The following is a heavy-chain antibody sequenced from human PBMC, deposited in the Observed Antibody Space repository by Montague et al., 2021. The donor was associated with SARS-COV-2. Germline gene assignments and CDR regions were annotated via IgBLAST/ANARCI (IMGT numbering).Heavy chain of an antibody. J-gene: IGHJ3*02. V-gene: IGHV4-59*01. D-gene: IGHD3-22*01. CDR1: GGSISSYY. CDR2: IYYSGST. Sequence: SETRSLTCTVSGGSISSYYWSWIWQPPGRGLEWIGYIYYSGSTNYNPSLKSRVTISVDTSKNQFSLKLSSVTAADTAVYYCARRGMGYDSSGYPPDAFDIWGQGTMVTVSS. CDR3: ARRGMGYDSSGYPPDAFDI.